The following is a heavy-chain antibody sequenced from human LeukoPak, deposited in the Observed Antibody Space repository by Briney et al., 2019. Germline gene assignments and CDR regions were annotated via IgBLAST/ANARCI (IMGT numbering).Heavy chain of an antibody. Sequence: GGSLRLSCVASGFTLSDYDMMWVRQRPGKGLEWVSSIRKSDDRTYYADSVKGRFAISRDKSRSTVYLQMSSLRVDDTAVYYCAKDPFTFDGDYGDTWGQGTLVTVSS. CDR1: GFTLSDYD. CDR2: IRKSDDRT. CDR3: AKDPFTFDGDYGDT. J-gene: IGHJ4*02. V-gene: IGHV3-23*01. D-gene: IGHD4-17*01.